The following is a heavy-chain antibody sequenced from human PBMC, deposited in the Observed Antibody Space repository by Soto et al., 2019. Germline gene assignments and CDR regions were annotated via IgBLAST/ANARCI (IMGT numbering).Heavy chain of an antibody. V-gene: IGHV3-33*01. CDR1: GFTFSSYG. CDR2: VWYDGGNK. CDR3: VSAAGYSGNGYVYYYGMDV. Sequence: QVQLVESGGGVVQPGRSLRLSCAASGFTFSSYGMHWVRQAPGKGLEWVALVWYDGGNKYYADSVKGRFTISRDNSKNTLYLQMNSLRDEETAVYYCVSAAGYSGNGYVYYYGMDVWGQGTTVTVSS. D-gene: IGHD5-12*01. J-gene: IGHJ6*02.